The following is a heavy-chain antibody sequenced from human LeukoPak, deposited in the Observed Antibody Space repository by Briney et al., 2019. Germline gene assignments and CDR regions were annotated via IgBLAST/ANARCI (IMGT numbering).Heavy chain of an antibody. CDR2: ITDDGYNT. J-gene: IGHJ4*02. CDR1: GFTFSAFA. CDR3: AKDCDSSGYYYYYFDY. D-gene: IGHD3-22*01. V-gene: IGHV3-23*01. Sequence: GGSLRLSCAASGFTFSAFAMTWVRQAPGKGLEWVSTITDDGYNTYSADSVKGRFTISRDNSKNTLYLQMNSLRAEDTAVYYCAKDCDSSGYYYYYFDYWGQGTLVTVSS.